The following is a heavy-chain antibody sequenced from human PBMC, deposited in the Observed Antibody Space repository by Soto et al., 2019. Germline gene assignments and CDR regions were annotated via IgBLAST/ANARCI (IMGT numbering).Heavy chain of an antibody. CDR3: AGFSSSSLVDWFDP. CDR1: GGSMSSYY. V-gene: IGHV4-59*01. CDR2: IYYSGST. J-gene: IGHJ5*02. Sequence: TVSGGSMSSYYWSWIRQPPGKGLEWIGYIYYSGSTNYNPSLKSRVTISVDTSKNQFSLKLSSVTAADTAVYYCAGFSSSSLVDWFDPWGQGTLVTVSS. D-gene: IGHD6-6*01.